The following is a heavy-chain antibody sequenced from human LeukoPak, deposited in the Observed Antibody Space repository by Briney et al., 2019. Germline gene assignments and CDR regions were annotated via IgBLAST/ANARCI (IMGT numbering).Heavy chain of an antibody. V-gene: IGHV3-74*01. CDR2: INSDGSST. Sequence: GGSLRLSCAASGFTFSSYWMHWVRQAPGKGLVWVSRINSDGSSTNYADSVKGRFTISRDNAKNTLYLQMNSLRAEDTAVYYCARLEYYYDSRSRGAFDIWGQGTMVTVSS. CDR1: GFTFSSYW. J-gene: IGHJ3*02. D-gene: IGHD3-22*01. CDR3: ARLEYYYDSRSRGAFDI.